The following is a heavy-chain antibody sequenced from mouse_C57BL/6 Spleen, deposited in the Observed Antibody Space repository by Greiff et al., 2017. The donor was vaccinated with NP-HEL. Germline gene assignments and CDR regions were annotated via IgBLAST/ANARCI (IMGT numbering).Heavy chain of an antibody. Sequence: QVQLQESGAELVRPGASVTLSCKASGYTFTDYEMHWVKQTPVHGLEWIGAIDPETGGTAYNQKFKGKAILTADKSSRTAYMELRSLTSEDSAVYYCTTPYSGAMDYWGQGTSVTVSS. D-gene: IGHD2-10*01. V-gene: IGHV1-15*01. CDR1: GYTFTDYE. CDR3: TTPYSGAMDY. J-gene: IGHJ4*01. CDR2: IDPETGGT.